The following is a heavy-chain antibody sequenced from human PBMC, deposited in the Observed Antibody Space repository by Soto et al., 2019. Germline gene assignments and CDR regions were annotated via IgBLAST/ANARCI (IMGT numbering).Heavy chain of an antibody. Sequence: GGSLRLSCAASGFTFSGFAMHWVRQASGKGLEWVGRIKSKANTYATAYAASVKGRFTISRDDSKNTAYLQMNSLRTEDTAVYYCTRLKDFCSDGSCYYVPWGQGTLVTVSS. D-gene: IGHD2-15*01. CDR3: TRLKDFCSDGSCYYVP. CDR2: IKSKANTYAT. V-gene: IGHV3-73*01. CDR1: GFTFSGFA. J-gene: IGHJ5*02.